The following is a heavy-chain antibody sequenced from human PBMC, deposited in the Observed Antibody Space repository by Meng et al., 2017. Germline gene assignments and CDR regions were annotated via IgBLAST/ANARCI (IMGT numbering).Heavy chain of an antibody. CDR1: GFTFSNAW. CDR2: IKSKTDGGTT. V-gene: IGHV3-15*01. Sequence: GGSLRLSCAASGFTFSNAWMSWVRQAPGKGLEWVGRIKSKTDGGTTDYAAPVKGRFTISRDDSKNTLYLQMNSLKTEDTAVYYCTTDCLVYCSGGSYQFDYWGQGTLVTVSS. CDR3: TTDCLVYCSGGSYQFDY. D-gene: IGHD2-15*01. J-gene: IGHJ4*02.